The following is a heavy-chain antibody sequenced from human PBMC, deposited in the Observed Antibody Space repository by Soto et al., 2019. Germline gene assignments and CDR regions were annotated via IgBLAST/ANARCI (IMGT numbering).Heavy chain of an antibody. CDR2: FYYGGNT. CDR3: ARDSAIAWFYS. V-gene: IGHV4-59*01. CDR1: GGSISNSY. D-gene: IGHD1-26*01. J-gene: IGHJ5*01. Sequence: HVQLQESGPGLVKPSETLSLTCTVSGGSISNSYWTWIRQSPEKGLEWIGSFYYGGNTNYNPSLKRRVTISVDTSRNQFSLRVTSVTAADTAVYYCARDSAIAWFYSWGQGTLVTVSS.